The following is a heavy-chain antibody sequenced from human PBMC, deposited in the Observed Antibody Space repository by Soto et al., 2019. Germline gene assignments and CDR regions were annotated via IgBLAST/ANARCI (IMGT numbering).Heavy chain of an antibody. V-gene: IGHV4-34*01. CDR3: ARVGCSSTSCYLDY. D-gene: IGHD2-2*01. CDR2: INHSGST. Sequence: SETLSLTCAVYGGSFSGYYWSWIRQPPGKGLEWIGEINHSGSTNYNPSLQSRVTISVDTSKNQFSLKLSSVTAADTAVYYCARVGCSSTSCYLDYWGQGTLVTVSS. J-gene: IGHJ4*02. CDR1: GGSFSGYY.